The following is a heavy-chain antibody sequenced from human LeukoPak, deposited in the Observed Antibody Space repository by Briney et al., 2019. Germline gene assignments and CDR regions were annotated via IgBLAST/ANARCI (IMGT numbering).Heavy chain of an antibody. V-gene: IGHV1-69*13. J-gene: IGHJ4*02. Sequence: SVKVSCKASGGTFSSYAISWVRQAPGQGLEWMGGIIPIFGTANYAQKFQGRVTITADESTSTAYMELSSLRSEDTAVYYCARDFTLGESMIFSSWGQGTLVTVSS. CDR2: IIPIFGTA. D-gene: IGHD3-22*01. CDR3: ARDFTLGESMIFSS. CDR1: GGTFSSYA.